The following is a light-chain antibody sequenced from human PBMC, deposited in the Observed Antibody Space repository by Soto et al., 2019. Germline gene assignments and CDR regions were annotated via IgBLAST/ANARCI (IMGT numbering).Light chain of an antibody. V-gene: IGLV2-14*01. Sequence: HSALTQPASVSGSPGQSITISCTGTSSDVGGYNFVSWYQQHPGKAPKLIIYEVSNRPSGVSNRFSGSKSDNTASLTISGLQAEDEADYYCCSYVSSKTYVFGTGTKVTVL. CDR1: SSDVGGYNF. CDR3: CSYVSSKTYV. J-gene: IGLJ1*01. CDR2: EVS.